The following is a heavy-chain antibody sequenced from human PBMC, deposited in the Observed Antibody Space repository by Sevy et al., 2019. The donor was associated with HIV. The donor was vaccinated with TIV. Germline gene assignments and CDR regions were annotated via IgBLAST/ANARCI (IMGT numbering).Heavy chain of an antibody. CDR3: ARATGYSSSWYFSGIDY. J-gene: IGHJ4*02. V-gene: IGHV3-21*01. CDR1: GFTFSSYS. CDR2: ISSSSSYI. D-gene: IGHD6-13*01. Sequence: GGSLRLSCAASGFTFSSYSMNWVRQAPGKGLEWVSSISSSSSYIYYADSVKGQFTTTRKNAKNSLYLQMNSLRAEDTAVYYCARATGYSSSWYFSGIDYWGQGTLVTVSS.